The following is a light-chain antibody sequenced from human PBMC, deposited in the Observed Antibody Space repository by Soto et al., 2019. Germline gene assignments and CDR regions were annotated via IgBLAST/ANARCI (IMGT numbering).Light chain of an antibody. Sequence: SYELTQPPSVSVSPGQTASITCSGDQLGDKYACWYQQKPGQSPVLVIYQDSKRPSGIPERFSGSKSGNTATLTISGTQAMDEADYYCQAWDSSTPVVFGGGTKLTVL. CDR2: QDS. CDR1: QLGDKY. CDR3: QAWDSSTPVV. V-gene: IGLV3-1*01. J-gene: IGLJ2*01.